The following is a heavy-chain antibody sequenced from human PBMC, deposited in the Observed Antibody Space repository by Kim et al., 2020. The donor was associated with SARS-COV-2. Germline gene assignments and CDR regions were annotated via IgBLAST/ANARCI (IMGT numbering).Heavy chain of an antibody. CDR2: IYSSGST. D-gene: IGHD6-13*01. Sequence: SETLSLTCTVSGGSISSSSYYWGWIRQPPGKGLEWIGSIYSSGSTYYNPSLKSRVIISVDTSRNQFSLKLSSMTAADTAVYYCARHRSSMWNPDYYYGMDAWGQGTPVTVSS. V-gene: IGHV4-39*01. J-gene: IGHJ6*02. CDR1: GGSISSSSYY. CDR3: ARHRSSMWNPDYYYGMDA.